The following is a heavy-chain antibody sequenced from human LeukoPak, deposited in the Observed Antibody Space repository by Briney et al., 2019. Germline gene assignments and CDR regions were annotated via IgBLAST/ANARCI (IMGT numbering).Heavy chain of an antibody. CDR2: INHSGST. D-gene: IGHD6-13*01. CDR1: GGSFSGYY. J-gene: IGHJ4*02. CDR3: ARRGSSWYQVIDY. V-gene: IGHV4-34*01. Sequence: PSQTLSLTCAVYGGSFSGYYWSWIRQPPGKGLEWIGEINHSGSTNYNPSLKSRVTISVDTSKNQFSLKLSSVTAADTAVYYCARRGSSWYQVIDYWGQGTLVTVSS.